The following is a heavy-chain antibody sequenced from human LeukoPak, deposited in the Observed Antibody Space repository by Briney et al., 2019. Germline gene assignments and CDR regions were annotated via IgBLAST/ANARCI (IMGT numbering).Heavy chain of an antibody. Sequence: PGGSLRLSCAASGFTFNNYAMTWVRQAPGKGLEWVSAISGSGGSTYYADSVKGRFTISRDNSKNTLYLQMNSLRAEDTAIYHCAKDVVVVVAAGDYFDYWGQGTLVTASS. CDR3: AKDVVVVVAAGDYFDY. V-gene: IGHV3-23*01. D-gene: IGHD2-15*01. CDR2: ISGSGGST. J-gene: IGHJ4*02. CDR1: GFTFNNYA.